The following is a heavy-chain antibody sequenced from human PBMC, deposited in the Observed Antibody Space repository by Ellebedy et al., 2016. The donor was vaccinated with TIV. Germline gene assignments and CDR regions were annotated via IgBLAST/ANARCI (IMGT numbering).Heavy chain of an antibody. CDR1: GYSFTNYW. CDR3: ARGIIDSQDAFDI. D-gene: IGHD3-10*01. V-gene: IGHV5-10-1*01. Sequence: GESLKISXKGSGYSFTNYWISWVRQMPGKGLEWMGRIDPSDSYTNYSPSFQGHVTISADKSISTAYLQWSSLKASDTAMYYCARGIIDSQDAFDIWGQGTMVTVSS. CDR2: IDPSDSYT. J-gene: IGHJ3*02.